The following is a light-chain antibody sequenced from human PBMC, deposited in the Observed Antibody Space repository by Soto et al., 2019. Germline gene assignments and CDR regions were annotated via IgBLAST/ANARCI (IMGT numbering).Light chain of an antibody. Sequence: QAVVTQEPSLTVSPGGTVTLTCASSTGAVTIGYYANWFQQKPGQAPRALIYGTSNKHSWTPARFSGSLLGGKAVLTLSGVQPEDEAEYYCLLYDGGAVVFGGGTQLTVL. J-gene: IGLJ2*01. V-gene: IGLV7-43*01. CDR2: GTS. CDR1: TGAVTIGYY. CDR3: LLYDGGAVV.